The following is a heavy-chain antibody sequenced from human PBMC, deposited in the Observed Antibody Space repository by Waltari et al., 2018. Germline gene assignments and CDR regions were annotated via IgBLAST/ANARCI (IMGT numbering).Heavy chain of an antibody. CDR2: IYYSGRS. CDR1: GDSVLNSNYS. CDR3: ARLSPPMWVRGVKGGYYFDY. V-gene: IGHV4-39*07. Sequence: QLQLLESGPGLVKPSETLSLSCSVSGDSVLNSNYSVGWIRQPPGKGLEWIGNIYYSGRSSYNPSLKSRVIISVDTSKNQFSVRLTSVTAADTALFYCARLSPPMWVRGVKGGYYFDYWGPGTLVTVSS. D-gene: IGHD3-10*01. J-gene: IGHJ4*02.